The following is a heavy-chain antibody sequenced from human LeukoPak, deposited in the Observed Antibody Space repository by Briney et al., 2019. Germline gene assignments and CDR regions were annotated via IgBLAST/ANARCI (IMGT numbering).Heavy chain of an antibody. J-gene: IGHJ4*02. CDR1: GFSFRSYW. Sequence: GGSLRLSCAASGFSFRSYWMSWVRQAPGKGLEWVGNINQDGRVIFYVDSVKGRFTISRDNAKNSLYLQMNSLRDDDTAIYYCASSHDSSGNDWGQGTLVTVTS. CDR2: INQDGRVI. V-gene: IGHV3-7*01. D-gene: IGHD3-22*01. CDR3: ASSHDSSGND.